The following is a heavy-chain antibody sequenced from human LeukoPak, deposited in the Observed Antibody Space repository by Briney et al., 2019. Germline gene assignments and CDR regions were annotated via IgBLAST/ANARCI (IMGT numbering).Heavy chain of an antibody. CDR2: INHSGST. J-gene: IGHJ4*02. CDR3: ARVHSYGNSDY. Sequence: ASETLSLTCAVYGGSFSGYYWSWIRQPPGKGLEWIGEINHSGSTNYNPSLKSRVTISVDTSKNQFSLKLSSVTAADTAVYYCARVHSYGNSDYWGQGTLVTVSS. CDR1: GGSFSGYY. D-gene: IGHD5-18*01. V-gene: IGHV4-34*01.